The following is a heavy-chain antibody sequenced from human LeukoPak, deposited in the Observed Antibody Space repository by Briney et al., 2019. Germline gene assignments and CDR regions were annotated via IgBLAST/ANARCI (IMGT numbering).Heavy chain of an antibody. Sequence: GGSLSLPCAACGFPVSSYYMRGVRQATGKGLEWVSVIYSGGSTYHADSVEGRFTISRDNSKNTLYLQMNRLRAEDTAVYFCARAPTARPKDYFDYWGQGTLVTVSS. CDR1: GFPVSSYY. V-gene: IGHV3-53*01. J-gene: IGHJ4*02. CDR3: ARAPTARPKDYFDY. D-gene: IGHD6-6*01. CDR2: IYSGGST.